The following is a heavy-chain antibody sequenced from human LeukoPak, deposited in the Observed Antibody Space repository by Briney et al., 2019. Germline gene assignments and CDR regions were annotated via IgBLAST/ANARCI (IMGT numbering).Heavy chain of an antibody. CDR3: AREAYCGGPSCFAVSYMDV. Sequence: GGSLRLSCAASGFTFTEYWMTWVRQAPGQRLEWVANIKQDGSEVYYVDSVEGRFTISRDNTKNSVYLQMNSLGVEDTAVYYCAREAYCGGPSCFAVSYMDVWGEGTTVTISS. V-gene: IGHV3-7*01. CDR1: GFTFTEYW. D-gene: IGHD2-21*01. CDR2: IKQDGSEV. J-gene: IGHJ6*03.